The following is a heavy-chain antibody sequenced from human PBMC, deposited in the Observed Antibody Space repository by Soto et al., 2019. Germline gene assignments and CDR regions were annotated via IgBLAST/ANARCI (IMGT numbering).Heavy chain of an antibody. CDR1: GFTFSSYA. D-gene: IGHD3-22*01. V-gene: IGHV3-23*01. CDR3: AKGGVSKDYYDTSGYYLYYYYAMHV. CDR2: LSGSGVST. Sequence: EVQLLESGGGLVQPGGSLRLSCAASGFTFSSYAMTWVRQAPGKGLEWVSALSGSGVSTYYADSVKGRFTISRDNSMITLYQQMHSLRAEDTAVYYCAKGGVSKDYYDTSGYYLYYYYAMHVWGQGTKVTVSS. J-gene: IGHJ6*02.